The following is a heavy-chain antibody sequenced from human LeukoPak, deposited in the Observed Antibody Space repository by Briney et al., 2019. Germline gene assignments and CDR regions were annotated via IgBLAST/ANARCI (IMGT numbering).Heavy chain of an antibody. CDR2: IRQDAGET. CDR3: RTSAPGF. V-gene: IGHV3-7*01. CDR1: GITFHKYW. D-gene: IGHD2-2*01. Sequence: GGSLRLSCAASGITFHKYWMLWVRQAPATGLEWVASIRQDAGETSYVESVTRRFTISRDNARRTVYLQMYSLGAEDSAVYYCRTSAPGFWGQGTTVTVSS. J-gene: IGHJ6*02.